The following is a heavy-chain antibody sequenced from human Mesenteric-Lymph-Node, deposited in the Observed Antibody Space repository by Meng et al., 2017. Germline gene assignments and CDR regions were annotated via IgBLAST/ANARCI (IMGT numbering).Heavy chain of an antibody. CDR3: AVTTQYYFDY. CDR1: GGTFSSYV. J-gene: IGHJ4*02. Sequence: VQGGAEVKRPGASVMVSCKASGGTFSSYVISWVRQAPGQGLAWMGGFIPIFGTANYAQKFQGRVTITADKSTSTAYMELSSLRSEDTAVYYCAVTTQYYFDYWGQGTLVTVSS. CDR2: FIPIFGTA. D-gene: IGHD1-26*01. V-gene: IGHV1-69*06.